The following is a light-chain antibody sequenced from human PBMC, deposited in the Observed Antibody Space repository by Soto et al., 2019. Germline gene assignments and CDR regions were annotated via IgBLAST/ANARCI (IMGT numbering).Light chain of an antibody. CDR3: QQSYNTPRT. CDR1: QSISNF. Sequence: DIQWTQSPSSLSASVGDRVTITCRASQSISNFLNWYQQRPGQAPKLLISSSSNVQSGVPSRFSGRGSGTDFTLTISGLQPEDAASYCCQQSYNTPRTFGQGTKVDI. V-gene: IGKV1-39*01. J-gene: IGKJ1*01. CDR2: SSS.